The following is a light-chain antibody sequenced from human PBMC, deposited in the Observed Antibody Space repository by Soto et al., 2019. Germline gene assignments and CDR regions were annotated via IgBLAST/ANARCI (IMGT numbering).Light chain of an antibody. J-gene: IGLJ2*01. CDR3: AAWDDSLNGLV. V-gene: IGLV1-44*01. Sequence: QSVLTQPPSASGTPGQRVTISCSGSSSNIGSNTVNWYQQFPGTAPKLLIYSNNQRPSGVPDRFSGSKSGTSASLAISGLQSEDEADYYCAAWDDSLNGLVFGGGTKVTVX. CDR1: SSNIGSNT. CDR2: SNN.